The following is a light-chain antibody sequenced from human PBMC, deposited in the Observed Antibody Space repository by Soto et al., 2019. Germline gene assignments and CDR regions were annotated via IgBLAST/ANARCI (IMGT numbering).Light chain of an antibody. J-gene: IGLJ3*02. V-gene: IGLV2-23*02. Sequence: QSALTQPASVSGSPGQSITISCTGTSSDVGSYNLVSWYQQHPGKAPKLMIYEVSKRPSGVSNRFSGSKSGNTASLTISGVQAEEEADYYCFSYAGSSTSDWVFGGGTKLTVL. CDR2: EVS. CDR3: FSYAGSSTSDWV. CDR1: SSDVGSYNL.